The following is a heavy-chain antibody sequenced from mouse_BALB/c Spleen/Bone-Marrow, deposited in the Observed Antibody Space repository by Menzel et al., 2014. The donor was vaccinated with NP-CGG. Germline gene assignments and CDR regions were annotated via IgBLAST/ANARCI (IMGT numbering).Heavy chain of an antibody. J-gene: IGHJ3*01. CDR3: ARDDYAY. CDR2: IYPGNVNT. D-gene: IGHD2-4*01. V-gene: IGHV1S56*01. Sequence: QVQLQQSGPELVKPGASVRISCKASGYTFTSYYIHWVKQRPGRGLEWIGWIYPGNVNTKYNEKFKGKATLTAGKSSSTAYMQLSSLTSEDSAVYFCARDDYAYWGQGTLVTVSA. CDR1: GYTFTSYY.